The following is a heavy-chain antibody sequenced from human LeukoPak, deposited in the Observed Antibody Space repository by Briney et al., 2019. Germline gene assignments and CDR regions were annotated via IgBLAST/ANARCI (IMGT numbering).Heavy chain of an antibody. Sequence: PSETLSLTCTVSGGPISSSSYYWGWIRQPPGKGLEWIGSIYYSGSTYYNSSLKSRVTISVDRSKNQFSLKLSSVTAADTAVYYCARSRKPVTGYYYYMDVWGKGTTVTVSS. V-gene: IGHV4-39*07. CDR3: ARSRKPVTGYYYYMDV. CDR2: IYYSGST. J-gene: IGHJ6*03. CDR1: GGPISSSSYY. D-gene: IGHD1-1*01.